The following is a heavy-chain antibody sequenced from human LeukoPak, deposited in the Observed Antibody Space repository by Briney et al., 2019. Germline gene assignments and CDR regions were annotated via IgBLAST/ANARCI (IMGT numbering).Heavy chain of an antibody. CDR3: AKSDCSVISCYVLDY. V-gene: IGHV3-23*01. D-gene: IGHD2-15*01. CDR2: ISGSGGST. Sequence: GGSLRLSCAASEFTFGNYAMSWVRQAPGKGLEWVSGISGSGGSTEYADSVKGRFTISSDTSKNTLYLQMNSLRDEDTAVYYCAKSDCSVISCYVLDYWGQGTLVTVSS. J-gene: IGHJ4*02. CDR1: EFTFGNYA.